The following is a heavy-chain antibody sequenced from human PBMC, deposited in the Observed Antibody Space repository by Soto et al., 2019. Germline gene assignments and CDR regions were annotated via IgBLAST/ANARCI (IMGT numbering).Heavy chain of an antibody. V-gene: IGHV1-2*04. CDR1: GYTFTGYY. Sequence: GESVKISCKASGYTFTGYYMHWVRQAPGQGLEWMGWINPNSGGTNYAQKFQGWVTMTRDTSISTAYMELSRLRSDDTAVYYCARGPPTVTTRLYYFDYWGQGTLVTVSS. CDR2: INPNSGGT. J-gene: IGHJ4*02. D-gene: IGHD4-17*01. CDR3: ARGPPTVTTRLYYFDY.